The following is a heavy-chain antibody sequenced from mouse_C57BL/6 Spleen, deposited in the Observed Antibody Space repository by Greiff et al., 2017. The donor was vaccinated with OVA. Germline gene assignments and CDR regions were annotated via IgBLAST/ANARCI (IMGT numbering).Heavy chain of an antibody. CDR2: IDPSDSYT. V-gene: IGHV1-69*01. CDR1: GYTFTSYW. Sequence: VKLQQPGAELVMPGASVKLSCKASGYTFTSYWMHWVKQRPGQGLEWIGEIDPSDSYTNYNQKFKGKSTLTVDKSSSTAYMQLSSLTSEDSAVYYCARKKFYYGSSYAMDYWGQGTSVTVSS. J-gene: IGHJ4*01. CDR3: ARKKFYYGSSYAMDY. D-gene: IGHD1-1*01.